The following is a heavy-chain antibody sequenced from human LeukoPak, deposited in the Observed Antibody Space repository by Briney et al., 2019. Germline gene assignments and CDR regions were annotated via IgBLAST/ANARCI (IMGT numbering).Heavy chain of an antibody. CDR1: GGSFSGYY. Sequence: SGTLSLTCTVYGGSFSGYYWRWIRQPPGKGLEWIGEINHSGSTNYNPSLKSRVTISVDTSKNQLSLKMSSVTAADTAVYYCTRETAVAGVDYWGQGTLVSVSS. V-gene: IGHV4-34*01. CDR2: INHSGST. D-gene: IGHD5-18*01. CDR3: TRETAVAGVDY. J-gene: IGHJ4*02.